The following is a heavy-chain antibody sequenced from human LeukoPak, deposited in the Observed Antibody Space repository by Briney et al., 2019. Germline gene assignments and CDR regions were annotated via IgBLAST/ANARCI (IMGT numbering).Heavy chain of an antibody. CDR3: RKGDSAYGGPVTPFDF. J-gene: IGHJ4*02. CDR2: ISGSGATT. V-gene: IGHV3-23*01. CDR1: GFTFSSYG. D-gene: IGHD5-12*01. Sequence: PGGSLRLSCAASGFTFSSYGMTWVRQAPGKGLEWVSVISGSGATTYYADSVQGRFTISRDNSKNTLYLQMNSLRAEDTAVYFCRKGDSAYGGPVTPFDFWGQGTLVTVSS.